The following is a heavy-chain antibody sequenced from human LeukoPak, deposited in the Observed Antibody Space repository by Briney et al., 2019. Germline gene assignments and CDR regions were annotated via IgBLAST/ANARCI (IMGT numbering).Heavy chain of an antibody. Sequence: SETLSLTCTVSGGSISSYYWSLIRQPPGKGLEWIGYIYYSGSTNYNPSLKSRVTISVDTSKNQFSLKLSSVTAADTAVYYCARDGGEGNYDSSGYFDYWGQGTLVTVSS. CDR1: GGSISSYY. CDR2: IYYSGST. D-gene: IGHD3-22*01. CDR3: ARDGGEGNYDSSGYFDY. J-gene: IGHJ4*02. V-gene: IGHV4-59*01.